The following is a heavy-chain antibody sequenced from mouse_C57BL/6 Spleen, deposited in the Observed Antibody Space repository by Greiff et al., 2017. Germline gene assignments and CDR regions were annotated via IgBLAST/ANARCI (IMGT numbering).Heavy chain of an antibody. CDR3: TTSYYGSLFAY. CDR1: GFNIKDDY. D-gene: IGHD1-1*01. V-gene: IGHV14-4*01. J-gene: IGHJ3*01. CDR2: IDPENGDT. Sequence: VQLQQSGAELVRPGASVKLSCTASGFNIKDDYMHWVKQRPEQGLEWIGWIDPENGDTEYASKFQGKATITADTSSNTAYLQLSSLTSEDTAVYYCTTSYYGSLFAYWGQGTLVTVSA.